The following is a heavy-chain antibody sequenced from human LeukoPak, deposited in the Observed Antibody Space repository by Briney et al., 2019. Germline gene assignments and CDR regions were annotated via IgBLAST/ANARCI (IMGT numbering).Heavy chain of an antibody. V-gene: IGHV3-23*01. CDR1: GFTFDDYA. D-gene: IGHD3-10*01. CDR3: AKDVGGYYFTYWSGCFDH. CDR2: ISSGGGST. J-gene: IGHJ4*02. Sequence: GGSLRLSCAASGFTFDDYAMHWVRQAPGKGLEWVSGISSGGGSTYYADSVKGRFTISRDNSKNTLDLEMNSLRAEDTAVYYCAKDVGGYYFTYWSGCFDHWGQGTLVTVSS.